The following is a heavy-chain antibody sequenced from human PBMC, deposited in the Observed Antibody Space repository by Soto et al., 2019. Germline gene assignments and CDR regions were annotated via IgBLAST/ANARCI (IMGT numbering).Heavy chain of an antibody. Sequence: QVQLVESGGGVVQPGRSLRLSCAASGFTFSSYAMHWVRQAPGKGLEWVAVISYDGSNKYYADSVKGRFTISRDNSKNTLYLQMNSLRAEYTAVYYCARDPLDDEYSGYSHYGMDVWGQGTTVTVSS. CDR1: GFTFSSYA. CDR2: ISYDGSNK. D-gene: IGHD5-12*01. CDR3: ARDPLDDEYSGYSHYGMDV. V-gene: IGHV3-30-3*01. J-gene: IGHJ6*02.